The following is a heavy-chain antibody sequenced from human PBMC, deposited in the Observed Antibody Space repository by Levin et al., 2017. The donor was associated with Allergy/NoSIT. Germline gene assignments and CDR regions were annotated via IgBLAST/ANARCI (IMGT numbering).Heavy chain of an antibody. D-gene: IGHD3-3*01. V-gene: IGHV3-11*01. Sequence: GGSLRLSCAASGFTFSDYYMSWIRQAPGKGLEWVSYISSSGSTIYYADSVKGRFTISRDNAKNSLYLQMNSLRAEDTAVYYCARDLKFLEWSLSVGAVDPWGQGTLVTVSS. CDR3: ARDLKFLEWSLSVGAVDP. CDR2: ISSSGSTI. CDR1: GFTFSDYY. J-gene: IGHJ5*02.